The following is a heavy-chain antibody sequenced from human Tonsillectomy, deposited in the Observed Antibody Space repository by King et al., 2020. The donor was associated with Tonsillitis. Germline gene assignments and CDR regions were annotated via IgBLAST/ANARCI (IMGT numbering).Heavy chain of an antibody. CDR2: IYHSGST. V-gene: IGHV4-38-2*01. D-gene: IGHD5-24*01. CDR1: GYSITSGFY. Sequence: VQLQESGPGLVKPSETLSLTCAVSGYSITSGFYWGWIRQPPGKGLEWFGIIYHSGSTYYNPSLKSRVTISVDTSTNQFSLKLSSVTAADTAVYYCGRARDWVQLFDYWGQGTQVTVSS. J-gene: IGHJ4*02. CDR3: GRARDWVQLFDY.